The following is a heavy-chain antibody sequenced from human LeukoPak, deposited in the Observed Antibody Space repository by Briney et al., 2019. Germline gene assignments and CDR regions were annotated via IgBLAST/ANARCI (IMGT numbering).Heavy chain of an antibody. CDR2: ISGSGGST. Sequence: GGSLRLSCAASGFTFSSYAMSWVRQAPGKGLEWVSAISGSGGSTYYADSVKGRFTISRDNSKNTLYLQMNSLRAEDTAVYYCATAPGLGGYDTNDYYYYYGMDVWGQGTTVTVSS. V-gene: IGHV3-23*01. CDR1: GFTFSSYA. CDR3: ATAPGLGGYDTNDYYYYYGMDV. J-gene: IGHJ6*02. D-gene: IGHD5-12*01.